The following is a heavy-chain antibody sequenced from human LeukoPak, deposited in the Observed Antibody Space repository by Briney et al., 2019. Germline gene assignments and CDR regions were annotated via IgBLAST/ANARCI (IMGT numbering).Heavy chain of an antibody. J-gene: IGHJ4*02. CDR1: GGTFSSYA. Sequence: SVKVSCKASGGTFSSYAISWVRQAPGQGLEWMGGIIPIFGTANYAQKFQGRVTITEDESTSTAYMEMSSLRSEDTAVYYCARGSRDGYNLGVDYWGQGTLVTVSS. CDR2: IIPIFGTA. V-gene: IGHV1-69*13. CDR3: ARGSRDGYNLGVDY. D-gene: IGHD5-24*01.